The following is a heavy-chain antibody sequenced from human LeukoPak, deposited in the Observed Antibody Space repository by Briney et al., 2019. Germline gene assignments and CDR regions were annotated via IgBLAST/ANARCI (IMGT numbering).Heavy chain of an antibody. CDR2: VSSSGSTI. J-gene: IGHJ4*02. D-gene: IGHD1-1*01. CDR1: GFTFRSYS. Sequence: PGGSLRLSCAASGFTFRSYSMNWVRQAPGKGLEWVSYVSSSGSTIYYADSVKGRFTISRDNAENSLYLQMNSLRVEDTAVYYCARDFRYAFDIWGQGTLVTVSS. CDR3: ARDFRYAFDI. V-gene: IGHV3-48*04.